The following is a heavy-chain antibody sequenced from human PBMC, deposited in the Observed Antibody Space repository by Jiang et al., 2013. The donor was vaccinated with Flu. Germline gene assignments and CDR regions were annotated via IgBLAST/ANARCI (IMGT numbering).Heavy chain of an antibody. CDR2: ISYDGSNK. V-gene: IGHV3-30*04. CDR1: GFTFSSYA. D-gene: IGHD6-13*01. J-gene: IGHJ4*02. Sequence: QLLESGGGVVQPGRSLRLSCAASGFTFSSYAMHWVRQAPGKGLEWVAVISYDGSNKYYADSVKGRFTISRDNSKNTLYLQMNSLRAEDTAVYYCARDSGYSSSWYESGGDWGQGTLVTVSS. CDR3: ARDSGYSSSWYESGGD.